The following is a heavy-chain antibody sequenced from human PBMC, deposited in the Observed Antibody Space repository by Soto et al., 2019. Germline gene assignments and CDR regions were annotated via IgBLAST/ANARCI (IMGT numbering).Heavy chain of an antibody. CDR1: GYTFTSYG. CDR3: ARSFVPTWRPSRSDAFDI. D-gene: IGHD6-6*01. Sequence: ASVKVSCKASGYTFTSYGISWVRQAPGQGLEWMGWISAYNGNTNYAQKLQGRVTMTTDTSTSTAYMEQRSLRSDDTAVYYCARSFVPTWRPSRSDAFDIWGQGTMVTVSS. CDR2: ISAYNGNT. J-gene: IGHJ3*02. V-gene: IGHV1-18*01.